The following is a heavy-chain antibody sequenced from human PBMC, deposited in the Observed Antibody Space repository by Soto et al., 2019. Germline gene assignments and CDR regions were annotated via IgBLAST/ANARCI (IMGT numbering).Heavy chain of an antibody. CDR1: GGSISSHY. J-gene: IGHJ4*02. D-gene: IGHD6-19*01. Sequence: PSETLSLTCTVSGGSISSHYWSWIRQPAGKGLEWIGRIYLSGNTKINPSLKNHVTMSVDASKNQFSLNLKSVTAADTAVYYCAKELKPYNSGWYFALSGGQGTLVTVSS. V-gene: IGHV4-4*07. CDR2: IYLSGNT. CDR3: AKELKPYNSGWYFALS.